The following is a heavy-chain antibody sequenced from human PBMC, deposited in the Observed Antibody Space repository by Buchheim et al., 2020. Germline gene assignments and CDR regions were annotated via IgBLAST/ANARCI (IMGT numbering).Heavy chain of an antibody. CDR3: ARHDMYSGSYWVFDY. D-gene: IGHD1-26*01. J-gene: IGHJ4*02. CDR2: INHGGST. V-gene: IGHV4-34*02. CDR1: GGSLDGSY. Sequence: QVQLQQWGAGLLKPSETLSLTCAVYGGSLDGSYWSWIRQSPGKRLEWIGEINHGGSTNYNPSLKSRVTLSVDTSKNQPSLKLVSVTAADTAVYYCARHDMYSGSYWVFDYWGQGTL.